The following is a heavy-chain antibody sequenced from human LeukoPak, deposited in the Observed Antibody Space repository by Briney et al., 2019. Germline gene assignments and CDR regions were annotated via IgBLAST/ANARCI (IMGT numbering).Heavy chain of an antibody. Sequence: GGSLRLSCAASGFTFSNYAMHWVRQAPGKGLEWVSYISSSGSTIYYADSVKGRFTISRDNAKNSLYLQMNSLRAEDTAVYYCARGGGSYFRDFDYWGQGTLVTVSS. CDR3: ARGGGSYFRDFDY. D-gene: IGHD1-26*01. J-gene: IGHJ4*02. CDR1: GFTFSNYA. V-gene: IGHV3-48*03. CDR2: ISSSGSTI.